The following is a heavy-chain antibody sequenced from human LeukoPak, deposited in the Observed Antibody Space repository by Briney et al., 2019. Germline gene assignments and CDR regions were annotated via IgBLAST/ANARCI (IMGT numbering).Heavy chain of an antibody. CDR1: GFTFDDYA. CDR3: AELGITMIGGV. D-gene: IGHD3-10*02. V-gene: IGHV3-9*01. J-gene: IGHJ6*04. Sequence: GGSLRLSCAASGFTFDDYAMHWVRQAPGKGLEWVSHISWNGGTIGYADSVKGRFTISRDNAKNSLYLQMNSLRAEDTAVYYCAELGITMIGGVWGKGTTVTISS. CDR2: ISWNGGTI.